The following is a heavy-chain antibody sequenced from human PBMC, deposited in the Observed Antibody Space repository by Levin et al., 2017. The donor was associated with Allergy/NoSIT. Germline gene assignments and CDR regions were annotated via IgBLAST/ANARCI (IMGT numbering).Heavy chain of an antibody. CDR3: ARDARQWLRGGAFDS. Sequence: GGSLRLSCAASGFTFDDYGMSWVRQAPGKGLEWVSGINWNGGSTGYADSVKGRFTISRDNAKNSLYLQMNSLRAEDTALYYCARDARQWLRGGAFDSWGQGTMVTVSS. CDR2: INWNGGST. V-gene: IGHV3-20*04. J-gene: IGHJ3*02. D-gene: IGHD6-19*01. CDR1: GFTFDDYG.